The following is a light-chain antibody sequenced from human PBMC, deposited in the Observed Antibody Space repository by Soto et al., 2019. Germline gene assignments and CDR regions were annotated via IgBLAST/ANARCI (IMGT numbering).Light chain of an antibody. CDR2: TAS. J-gene: IGKJ5*01. CDR3: QQSFSPLPIT. V-gene: IGKV1-39*01. Sequence: IQMFQSPSSLSASIGDRVTITCRASQNIYNYLNWYQVIPGKSPKLLIFTASSLRSGVPSRFRGSGSGTDFTLTITSLQPEDFATYYCQQSFSPLPITFGQGTRL. CDR1: QNIYNY.